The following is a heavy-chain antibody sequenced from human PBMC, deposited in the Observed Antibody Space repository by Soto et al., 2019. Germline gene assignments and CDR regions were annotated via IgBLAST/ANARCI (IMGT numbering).Heavy chain of an antibody. J-gene: IGHJ6*02. CDR3: ARSARAYGMDV. V-gene: IGHV3-21*01. CDR2: ISSSSSYI. Sequence: GGSLRLSCAASGFTFSRYSMNWVRQAPGKGLEWVSSISSSSSYIYYADSVKGRFTISRDNAKNSLYLQMNSLRAEDTAVYYCARSARAYGMDVWGQGTTVTVSS. CDR1: GFTFSRYS.